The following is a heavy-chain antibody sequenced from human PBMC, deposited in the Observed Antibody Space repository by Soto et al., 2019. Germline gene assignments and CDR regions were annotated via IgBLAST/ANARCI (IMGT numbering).Heavy chain of an antibody. J-gene: IGHJ4*02. Sequence: EVQLVESGGGLVKPGGSLRLSCAASGFSFRTTWMAWVRQAPGKGLKWVGRIKSKSAGETTDYADPVKGRFTISRDDSKDTLYLHMDSLETGDTAVYYCSTGSPFSGSVFDYWGQGTLVTVSS. CDR2: IKSKSAGETT. V-gene: IGHV3-15*05. D-gene: IGHD1-26*01. CDR1: GFSFRTTW. CDR3: STGSPFSGSVFDY.